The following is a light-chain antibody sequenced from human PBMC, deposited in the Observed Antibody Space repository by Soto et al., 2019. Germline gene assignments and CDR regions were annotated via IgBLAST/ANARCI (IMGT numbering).Light chain of an antibody. Sequence: EIVLTQSPGTLSLSPGERATLSCRASQSVSSSYLAWYQQKPGQAPRLLIYGASSRATGIPDRFSGSGSGTEFTLTISSLQSEDFAFYYCQQYNNWPWTFGQGTKVAIK. CDR2: GAS. J-gene: IGKJ1*01. CDR1: QSVSSSY. V-gene: IGKV3-20*01. CDR3: QQYNNWPWT.